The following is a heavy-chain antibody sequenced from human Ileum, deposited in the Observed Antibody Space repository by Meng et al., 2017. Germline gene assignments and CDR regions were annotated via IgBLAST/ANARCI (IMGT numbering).Heavy chain of an antibody. J-gene: IGHJ4*02. CDR3: ARDSEVTATFDY. V-gene: IGHV3-48*03. Sequence: GESLKISCAASEPPFSSYEMNWVRQAPGKGLEWVSFISRSGSIIYYADSVKGRFTMSRDNAKNSVYLQMNSLRAEDTAIYYCARDSEVTATFDYWGQGSLVTGSS. D-gene: IGHD4-11*01. CDR2: ISRSGSII. CDR1: EPPFSSYE.